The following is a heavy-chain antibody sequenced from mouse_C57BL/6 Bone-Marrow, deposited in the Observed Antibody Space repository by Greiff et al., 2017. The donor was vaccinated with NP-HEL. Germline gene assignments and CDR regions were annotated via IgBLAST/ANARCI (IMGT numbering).Heavy chain of an antibody. Sequence: EVQGVESGGGLVKPGGSLKLSCAASGFTFSSYAMSWVRQTPEKRLEWVATISDGGSYTYYPDNVKGRFTISRDNAKNNLYLQMSHLKSEDTAMYYCAREDDYDAWFAYWGQGTLVTVSA. CDR1: GFTFSSYA. CDR3: AREDDYDAWFAY. V-gene: IGHV5-4*01. CDR2: ISDGGSYT. D-gene: IGHD2-4*01. J-gene: IGHJ3*01.